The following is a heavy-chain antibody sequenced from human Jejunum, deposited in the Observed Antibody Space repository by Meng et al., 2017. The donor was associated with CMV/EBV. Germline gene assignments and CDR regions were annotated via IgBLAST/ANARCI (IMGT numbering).Heavy chain of an antibody. Sequence: QVQLGPSGAEVKKPVASVKVSCKASGYTFTSYDINWVRQGTGQGLEGMGWMNPNRGTTGYAQKFQGRVTMTRNISKSTAYMDLSSLRSEDTAVYYCATGVADFEYWGQGTLVTVSS. CDR3: ATGVADFEY. CDR1: GYTFTSYD. CDR2: MNPNRGTT. D-gene: IGHD6-19*01. J-gene: IGHJ4*02. V-gene: IGHV1-8*01.